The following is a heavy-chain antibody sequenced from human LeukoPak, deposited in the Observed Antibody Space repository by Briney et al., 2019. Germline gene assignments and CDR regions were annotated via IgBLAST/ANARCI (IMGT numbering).Heavy chain of an antibody. CDR3: ARDIAGTYSSIWYGDY. CDR1: GGTFSSYT. V-gene: IGHV1-69*04. J-gene: IGHJ4*02. CDR2: IIPIVGIA. Sequence: SVKVSCKASGGTFSSYTISWVRQAPGQGREWMGRIIPIVGIANYAQKCQGRVTITADKATSTAYMELSSLRSEDTAVYYCARDIAGTYSSIWYGDYWGQGTLVTVSS. D-gene: IGHD6-13*01.